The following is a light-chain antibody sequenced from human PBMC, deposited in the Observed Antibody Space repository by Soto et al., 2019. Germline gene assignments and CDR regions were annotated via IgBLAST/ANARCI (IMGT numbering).Light chain of an antibody. CDR1: QSVSSSY. Sequence: DIVLTQSPGTLSLSPGERATLSCRASQSVSSSYLAWYQQKPGQAPRLLIYGASSRATGIPDRFSGSGSGTDFTLTISRLEPEDFAVYYCQQYGSSPPLTFGGATKVDIK. CDR3: QQYGSSPPLT. J-gene: IGKJ4*01. CDR2: GAS. V-gene: IGKV3-20*01.